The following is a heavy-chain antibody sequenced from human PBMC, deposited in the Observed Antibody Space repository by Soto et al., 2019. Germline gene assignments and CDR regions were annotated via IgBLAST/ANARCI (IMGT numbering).Heavy chain of an antibody. Sequence: ASVKVSCKASGGTFSSYAISWVRQAPGQGLEWMGGIIPIFGTANYAQKFQGRVTITADESTSTAYMELSSLRSEDTAVYYCARVASYYGSGSYGGTDYWGQGTLVTVSS. CDR2: IIPIFGTA. J-gene: IGHJ4*02. V-gene: IGHV1-69*13. CDR3: ARVASYYGSGSYGGTDY. D-gene: IGHD3-10*01. CDR1: GGTFSSYA.